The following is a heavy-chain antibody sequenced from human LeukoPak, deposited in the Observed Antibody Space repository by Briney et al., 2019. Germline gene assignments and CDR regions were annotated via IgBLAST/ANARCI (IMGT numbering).Heavy chain of an antibody. Sequence: SETLSLTCTVSGGSISSTDYYWGWIRQPPGKGLEWVGSIYYSGSTYYNPSLKSRVTISVDTSKNQFSLKLSSVTAADTAVYYCARPARRRIVVVKDYYYMDVWGKGTTVTVSS. V-gene: IGHV4-39*07. D-gene: IGHD3-22*01. J-gene: IGHJ6*03. CDR1: GGSISSTDYY. CDR2: IYYSGST. CDR3: ARPARRRIVVVKDYYYMDV.